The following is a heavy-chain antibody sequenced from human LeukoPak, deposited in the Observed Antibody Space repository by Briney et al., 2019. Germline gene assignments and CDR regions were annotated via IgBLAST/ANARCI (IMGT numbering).Heavy chain of an antibody. CDR1: GFTFSSYA. CDR3: AKVGYLGYCSSTSCYLRY. V-gene: IGHV3-23*01. D-gene: IGHD2-2*01. Sequence: GGSLRLSCAASGFTFSSYAMSWVRQAPGKGLEWVSAISGSGGSTYYADSVKGRFTISRDSSKNTLYLQMNSLRAEDTAVYYCAKVGYLGYCSSTSCYLRYWGQGTLVTVSS. J-gene: IGHJ4*02. CDR2: ISGSGGST.